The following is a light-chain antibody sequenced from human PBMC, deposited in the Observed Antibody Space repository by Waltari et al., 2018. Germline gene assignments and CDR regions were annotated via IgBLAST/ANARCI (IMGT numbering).Light chain of an antibody. CDR2: EVN. CDR1: SSYVVAYAY. Sequence: QSALTQPPSASGSPVQSVTISCTGTSSYVVAYAYVPWYQHHPDKAPKLIIFEVNKWPSGVPDRFSGSKSGNTASLTVSGLQAEDEADYYCSSYAGTDNFVVFGGGTKLTVL. V-gene: IGLV2-8*01. CDR3: SSYAGTDNFVV. J-gene: IGLJ2*01.